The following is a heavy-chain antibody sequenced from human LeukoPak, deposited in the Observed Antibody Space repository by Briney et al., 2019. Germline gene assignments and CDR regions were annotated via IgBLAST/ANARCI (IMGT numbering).Heavy chain of an antibody. CDR1: TSTPTSYT. Sequence: GGSLRLSCSASTSTPTSYTMRCDSQAPGKGLEYVSAISSNGGSTYYADPAKGRFTISRDNSKNTLYLQMSSLRPEDTAVNYCGTHLQLLVHDDAFENPRPGTMVTVSS. V-gene: IGHV3-64D*06. J-gene: IGHJ3*02. CDR2: ISSNGGST. CDR3: GTHLQLLVHDDAFEN. D-gene: IGHD6-13*01.